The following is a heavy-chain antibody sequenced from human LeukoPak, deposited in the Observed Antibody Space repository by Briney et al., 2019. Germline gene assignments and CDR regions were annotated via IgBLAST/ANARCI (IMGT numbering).Heavy chain of an antibody. CDR2: ISGSGGST. Sequence: GGSLRLSCAASGFAFSSYAMSWVRQAPGKGLEWVSAISGSGGSTYYADSVKGRFTISRDNSKNTLYLQMNSLRAEDTAVYYCAKDIVVVVAANRPSNRDYWGQGTLVTVSS. CDR3: AKDIVVVVAANRPSNRDY. D-gene: IGHD2-15*01. V-gene: IGHV3-23*01. J-gene: IGHJ4*02. CDR1: GFAFSSYA.